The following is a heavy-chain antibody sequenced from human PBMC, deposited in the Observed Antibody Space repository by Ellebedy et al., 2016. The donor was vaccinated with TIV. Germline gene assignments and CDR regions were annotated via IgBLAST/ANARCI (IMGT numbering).Heavy chain of an antibody. D-gene: IGHD2/OR15-2a*01. V-gene: IGHV1-18*01. J-gene: IGHJ6*02. CDR2: ISSYKGNT. Sequence: AASVKVSCKASGYTFTSYGINWVRQAPGQGIEWVGWISSYKGNTHYAPKFQGRVTMTTDTSTNTVYLELRSLRSDDTSVYYCARFLKQHPVEGMDVWGPGTTVTVTS. CDR1: GYTFTSYG. CDR3: ARFLKQHPVEGMDV.